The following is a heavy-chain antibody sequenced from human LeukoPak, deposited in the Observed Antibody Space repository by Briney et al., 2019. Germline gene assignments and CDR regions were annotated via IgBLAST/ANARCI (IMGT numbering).Heavy chain of an antibody. V-gene: IGHV5-10-1*01. CDR3: ARHRRSDYGDNSG. Sequence: GESLKISCKGSGYSVPTYWVSWVRQMPGKGLEWMGRIDPTDSYTNYSPSFQGHVTISTDKSISTAYLQWRSLKASDTAMYYCARHRRSDYGDNSGWGQGTLVTVSS. CDR2: IDPTDSYT. D-gene: IGHD4-17*01. J-gene: IGHJ4*02. CDR1: GYSVPTYW.